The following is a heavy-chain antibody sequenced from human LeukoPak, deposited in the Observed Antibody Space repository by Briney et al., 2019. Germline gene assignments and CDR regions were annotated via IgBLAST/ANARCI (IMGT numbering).Heavy chain of an antibody. CDR1: GGTFSSYA. CDR3: ARTDLGNVAFDY. D-gene: IGHD2-2*03. Sequence: SVKVSCKASGGTFSSYAISWVRQAPGQGLEWMGGIIPIFGTANYAQKFQGRVTITADESTSTAYMELSSLRSEDTAAYYCARTDLGNVAFDYWGQGTLVTVSP. J-gene: IGHJ4*02. V-gene: IGHV1-69*13. CDR2: IIPIFGTA.